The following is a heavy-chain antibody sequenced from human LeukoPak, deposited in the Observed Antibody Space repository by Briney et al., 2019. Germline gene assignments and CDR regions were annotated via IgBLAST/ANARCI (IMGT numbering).Heavy chain of an antibody. CDR2: ISSSSSTI. CDR3: ARGLGSTYPGDYYYYGMDV. V-gene: IGHV3-48*02. CDR1: GFTFSSYA. D-gene: IGHD2-15*01. J-gene: IGHJ6*02. Sequence: GGSLRLSCAASGFTFSSYAMSWVRQAPGKGLEWVSYISSSSSTIYYADSVKGRFTISRDNAKNSLYLQMNSLRDEDTAVYYCARGLGSTYPGDYYYYGMDVWGQGTTVTVSS.